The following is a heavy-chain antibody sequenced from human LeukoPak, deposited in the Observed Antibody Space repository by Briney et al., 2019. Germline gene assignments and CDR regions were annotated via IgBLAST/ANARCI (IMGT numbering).Heavy chain of an antibody. J-gene: IGHJ6*03. CDR2: IIPIFGTA. V-gene: IGHV1-69*05. D-gene: IGHD2-15*01. CDR3: ARGVGYCSGGSCYYYYMDV. Sequence: ASVKVSCKASGGTFSSYAISWVRQAPGQGLEWMGRIIPIFGTANYAQKFQGRVTITTDESTSTAYMELSSLRSEDTAVCYCARGVGYCSGGSCYYYYMDVWGKGTTVTVS. CDR1: GGTFSSYA.